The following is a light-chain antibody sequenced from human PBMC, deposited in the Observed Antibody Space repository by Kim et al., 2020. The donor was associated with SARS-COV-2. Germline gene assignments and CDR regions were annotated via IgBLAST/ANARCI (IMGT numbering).Light chain of an antibody. CDR3: SSYTSSSTFYV. J-gene: IGLJ1*01. CDR1: SSDVGGYNY. Sequence: QSLTISCTGTSSDVGGYNYVSWYQQHPGKAPKLMIYDVSNRPSGVSNRFYGSKSGNTASLTISGLQAEDEADYYCSSYTSSSTFYVFGTGTKVTVL. V-gene: IGLV2-14*03. CDR2: DVS.